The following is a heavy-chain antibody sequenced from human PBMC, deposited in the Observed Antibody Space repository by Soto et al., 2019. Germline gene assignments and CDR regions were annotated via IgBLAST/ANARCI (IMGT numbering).Heavy chain of an antibody. CDR3: ARANIAAAGTIFDP. V-gene: IGHV4-61*08. Sequence: QVKLQESGPGLVKPSETVSVTCTVSGDSVRSGAYYWSWVRQPPGKGLEWIGYIYYNAITNYNPSLKSRVTILVDTSKSEISLTLNSVTAADTAVYYCARANIAAAGTIFDPWGQGVLVTVSA. D-gene: IGHD6-13*01. J-gene: IGHJ5*02. CDR1: GDSVRSGAYY. CDR2: IYYNAIT.